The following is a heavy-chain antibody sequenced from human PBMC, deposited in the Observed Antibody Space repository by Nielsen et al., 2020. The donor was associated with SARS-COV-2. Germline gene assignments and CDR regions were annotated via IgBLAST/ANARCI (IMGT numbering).Heavy chain of an antibody. Sequence: SDTLSLTCSVSGGSISGYYWSWIRQPPGKGLEWIGYIYYSGDTKYNPSLKSRVTISVDMSKNQFSLRLSSVTAADTAVYYCARDRHSSSPYGMGVWGQGTTVTVSS. D-gene: IGHD6-6*01. J-gene: IGHJ6*02. V-gene: IGHV4-59*01. CDR3: ARDRHSSSPYGMGV. CDR1: GGSISGYY. CDR2: IYYSGDT.